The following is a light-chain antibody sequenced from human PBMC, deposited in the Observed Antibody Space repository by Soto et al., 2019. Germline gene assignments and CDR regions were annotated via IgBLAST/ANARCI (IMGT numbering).Light chain of an antibody. J-gene: IGLJ3*02. Sequence: QSALTQPASVSGSPGQSITISCTGTSSDVGGYNYVSWYQQHPGKAPKLMIYEVSNRPSGVSNRFSGSKSGNTASLTISGLQAEDEADYSCSSYTSSSTPSWVFGGGTKRTVL. V-gene: IGLV2-14*01. CDR1: SSDVGGYNY. CDR3: SSYTSSSTPSWV. CDR2: EVS.